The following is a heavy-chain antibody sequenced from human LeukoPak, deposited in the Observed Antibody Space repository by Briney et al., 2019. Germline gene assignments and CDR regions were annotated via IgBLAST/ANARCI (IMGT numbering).Heavy chain of an antibody. V-gene: IGHV3-48*03. CDR2: ISNSGTAI. J-gene: IGHJ4*02. CDR1: GFTFSSYE. Sequence: GGSLRLSCAASGFTFSSYEMNWVRQAPGKGLEWVSYISNSGTAIYYADSVKGRFTISRDNSKNTLYLQMNSLRDDDTAVYYCVRGVGVSRFNYLDSWGQGTLVIVSS. CDR3: VRGVGVSRFNYLDS. D-gene: IGHD6-13*01.